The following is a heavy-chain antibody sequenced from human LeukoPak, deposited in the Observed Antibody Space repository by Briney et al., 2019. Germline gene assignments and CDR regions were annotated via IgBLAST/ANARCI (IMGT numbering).Heavy chain of an antibody. CDR1: GFTFSSYW. CDR2: INQDESEK. J-gene: IGHJ4*02. CDR3: TRDGSNNYFDY. V-gene: IGHV3-7*05. D-gene: IGHD6-13*01. Sequence: GGSLRLSCAASGFTFSSYWMSWVRQAPGKGLEWVANINQDESEKYSVDSVKGRFTISRDNAKNSLYLQMNSLRAEDTAVYYCTRDGSNNYFDYWGRGSLVTVSS.